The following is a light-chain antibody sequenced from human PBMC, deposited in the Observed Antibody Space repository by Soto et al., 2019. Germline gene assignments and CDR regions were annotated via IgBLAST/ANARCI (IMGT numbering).Light chain of an antibody. CDR2: AAS. J-gene: IGKJ1*01. Sequence: DIQMTQSPSTLPASVGDRVTITCRASQSISNWLAWYQQKPGKDPKLLIYAASSLQSGVPSRFSGSGSGTEFTLTISSLQPDDFATYYCQQYNSYWTFGQGTKVDI. CDR3: QQYNSYWT. V-gene: IGKV1-5*01. CDR1: QSISNW.